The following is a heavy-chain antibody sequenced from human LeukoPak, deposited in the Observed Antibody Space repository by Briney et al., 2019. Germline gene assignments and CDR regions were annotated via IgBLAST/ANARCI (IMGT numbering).Heavy chain of an antibody. CDR1: AGSISSYY. J-gene: IGHJ5*02. Sequence: SETLSLTCTVSAGSISSYYWSWIRQPPGKGLEWIGYIYYSGSTNYNPSLKSRVTISVDTSKNQFSLKLSSVTAADTGVYYCARHQVGGTGYNWFDPWGQGTLVTVSS. V-gene: IGHV4-59*08. CDR2: IYYSGST. D-gene: IGHD1-26*01. CDR3: ARHQVGGTGYNWFDP.